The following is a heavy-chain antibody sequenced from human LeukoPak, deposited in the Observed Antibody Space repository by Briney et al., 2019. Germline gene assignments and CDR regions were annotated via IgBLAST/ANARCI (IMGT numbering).Heavy chain of an antibody. CDR2: ISGSGGST. CDR3: AKDLVVAATDY. Sequence: GTLSLTCAVSGGSISSSNWWSWVRQPPGKGLEWVSAISGSGGSTYYADSVKGRFTISRDNSKNTLYLQMNSLRAEDTAVYYCAKDLVVAATDYWGQGTLVTVSS. CDR1: GGSISSSN. V-gene: IGHV3-23*01. J-gene: IGHJ4*02. D-gene: IGHD2-15*01.